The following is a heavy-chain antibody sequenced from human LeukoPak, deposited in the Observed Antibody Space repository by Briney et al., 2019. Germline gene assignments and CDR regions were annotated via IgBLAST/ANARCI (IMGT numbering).Heavy chain of an antibody. V-gene: IGHV4-59*08. D-gene: IGHD1-20*01. J-gene: IGHJ5*02. CDR1: GGSISSYY. CDR2: IYYSGST. Sequence: SETLSLTCTVSGGSISSYYWSWIRQPPGKGLEWIGYIYYSGSTNYNPSLKSRVTISVDTSKNQFSLKPSSVTAADTAVYYCARTVSNGWFDPWGQGTLVTVS. CDR3: ARTVSNGWFDP.